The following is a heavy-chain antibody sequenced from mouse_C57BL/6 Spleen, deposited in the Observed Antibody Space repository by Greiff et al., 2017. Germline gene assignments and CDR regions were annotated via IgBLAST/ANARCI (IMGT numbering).Heavy chain of an antibody. Sequence: QVQLQQPGAELVRPGSSVKLSCKASGYTFTSYWMHWVKQRPIQGLEWIGNIDPSDSETHYNQKFKDKATLTVDKSSSTAYMQLSSLTSEDSAVYYCARRGIYYGIYYAMDYWGQGTSVTVSS. CDR2: IDPSDSET. J-gene: IGHJ4*01. V-gene: IGHV1-52*01. D-gene: IGHD2-1*01. CDR1: GYTFTSYW. CDR3: ARRGIYYGIYYAMDY.